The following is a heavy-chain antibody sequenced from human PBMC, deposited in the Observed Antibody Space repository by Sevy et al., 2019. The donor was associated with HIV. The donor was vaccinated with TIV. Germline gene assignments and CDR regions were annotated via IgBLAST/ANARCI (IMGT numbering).Heavy chain of an antibody. J-gene: IGHJ4*02. CDR3: ATGRVGDSTWYYFDY. V-gene: IGHV3-30*02. Sequence: GGSLRLSCAASGFTFSSYAMHWVRQAPGKGLEWVGFIWHDGSQKYYADSVRGRFTFSRDNSKNTLFLQVSSLRAEDTAVYYCATGRVGDSTWYYFDYWGQGTLVTVSS. CDR2: IWHDGSQK. CDR1: GFTFSSYA. D-gene: IGHD1-26*01.